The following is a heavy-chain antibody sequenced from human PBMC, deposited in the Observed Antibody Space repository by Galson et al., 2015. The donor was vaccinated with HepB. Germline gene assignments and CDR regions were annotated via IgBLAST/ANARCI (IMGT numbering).Heavy chain of an antibody. CDR3: STEGDTSGYYYVGY. Sequence: SLRLSCAASGFTFTNARMSWVRQAPGKGLEWVGRIKSKTDGGRTDYAAPVKGRFSISRDDSKNTLYLQMNSLKTDDTAVYYCSTEGDTSGYYYVGYWGRGTLVTVSS. J-gene: IGHJ4*02. CDR2: IKSKTDGGRT. CDR1: GFTFTNAR. V-gene: IGHV3-15*01. D-gene: IGHD3-22*01.